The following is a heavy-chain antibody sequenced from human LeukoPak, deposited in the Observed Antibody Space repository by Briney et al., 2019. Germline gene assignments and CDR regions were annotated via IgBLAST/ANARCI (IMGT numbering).Heavy chain of an antibody. V-gene: IGHV5-51*01. J-gene: IGHJ4*02. CDR3: ARHPEMATIFSYQY. Sequence: GESLKISCKGSGYTFTNYWIGWVRQMPGKGLEWMGIIYPGDSDTRYSPSFQGQVTISADKSSSTAYLQWSSLKASDTAMYYCARHPEMATIFSYQYWGQGTLVTVSS. D-gene: IGHD5-24*01. CDR2: IYPGDSDT. CDR1: GYTFTNYW.